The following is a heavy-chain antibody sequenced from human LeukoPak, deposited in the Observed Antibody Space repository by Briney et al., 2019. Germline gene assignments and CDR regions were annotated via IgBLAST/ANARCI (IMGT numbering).Heavy chain of an antibody. V-gene: IGHV1-2*02. CDR3: ARGRDSGSHTYYFDY. D-gene: IGHD1-26*01. J-gene: IGHJ4*01. Sequence: ASVKVSCKASGYTFTDYYIHWVRQAPGQGLELMAWINPKSGGTNYAQKFQGRVTMTRDTSISTVYMEVSGLRSDNTAVYYCARGRDSGSHTYYFDYWGHRTLVTISS. CDR1: GYTFTDYY. CDR2: INPKSGGT.